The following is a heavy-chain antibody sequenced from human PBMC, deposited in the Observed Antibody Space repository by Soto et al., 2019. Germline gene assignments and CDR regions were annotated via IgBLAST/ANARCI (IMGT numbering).Heavy chain of an antibody. CDR3: VRDSQWAFDS. Sequence: GGAPRLSSVGPGFTFCNYRMNWARQTPGKGLEWISYIRSSDNTIHYSPSVKGRFTISRDDAEHSLSLLMNSLTADDTAVYYCVRDSQWAFDSWGQGTLVTVSS. D-gene: IGHD1-26*01. J-gene: IGHJ4*02. V-gene: IGHV3-48*01. CDR2: IRSSDNTI. CDR1: GFTFCNYR.